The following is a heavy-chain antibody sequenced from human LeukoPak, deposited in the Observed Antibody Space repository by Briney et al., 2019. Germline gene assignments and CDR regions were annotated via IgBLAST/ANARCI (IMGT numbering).Heavy chain of an antibody. CDR1: GGSISSYY. CDR2: IYYSGST. J-gene: IGHJ4*02. Sequence: PSETLSLTCTVSGGSISSYYWSWIRQPPGKGLEWIGYIYYSGSTNYNPSLKSRVTISVDTSKSQFSLKLSSVTAADTAVYYCARALNILTDEYYFDYWGQGTLVTVSS. V-gene: IGHV4-59*01. D-gene: IGHD3-9*01. CDR3: ARALNILTDEYYFDY.